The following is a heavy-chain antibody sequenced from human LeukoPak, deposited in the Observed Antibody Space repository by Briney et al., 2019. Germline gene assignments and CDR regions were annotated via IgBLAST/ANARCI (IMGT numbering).Heavy chain of an antibody. Sequence: GESLKISCKGSGYSITDYWIAWVRQLPGKGLEWMGIIYPADPDTRYSPSFQGQVTISADKSISTAYLQWSSLKASDTAMYYCARRGYCSGGDCFSNVFDIWGQGTVVTVSS. J-gene: IGHJ3*02. V-gene: IGHV5-51*01. CDR1: GYSITDYW. CDR3: ARRGYCSGGDCFSNVFDI. CDR2: IYPADPDT. D-gene: IGHD2-15*01.